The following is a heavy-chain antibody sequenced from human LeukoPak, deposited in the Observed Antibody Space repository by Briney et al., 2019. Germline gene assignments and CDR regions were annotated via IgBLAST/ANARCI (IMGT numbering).Heavy chain of an antibody. Sequence: PGGSLRLSCVASGFTFSSNWMSWVRQAPGKGLEWVGNIQPDGSEQYPVDSVKGRFTISRDNARNALSLQMNSLRVEDTAVYYCASQTYARFDPWGQGTLVTVSS. CDR1: GFTFSSNW. D-gene: IGHD3-16*01. CDR2: IQPDGSEQ. J-gene: IGHJ5*02. V-gene: IGHV3-7*01. CDR3: ASQTYARFDP.